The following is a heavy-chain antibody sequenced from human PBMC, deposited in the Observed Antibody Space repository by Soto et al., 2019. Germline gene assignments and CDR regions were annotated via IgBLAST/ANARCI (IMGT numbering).Heavy chain of an antibody. CDR2: ISGSGGAT. Sequence: GGSLRLSCAASGFTFGSYSMNWVRQAPGKGLEWVSIISGSGGATFYADSVKGRFTISRDNSKKSVFLQMDSLRADDTAVYYCAKVTDCGPSRCDDGIDIWGHGTVVTVSS. CDR1: GFTFGSYS. D-gene: IGHD2-21*01. J-gene: IGHJ3*02. V-gene: IGHV3-23*01. CDR3: AKVTDCGPSRCDDGIDI.